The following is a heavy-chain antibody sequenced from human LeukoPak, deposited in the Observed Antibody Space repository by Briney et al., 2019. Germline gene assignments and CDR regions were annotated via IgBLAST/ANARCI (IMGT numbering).Heavy chain of an antibody. J-gene: IGHJ4*02. CDR1: GGSISSYY. CDR3: AGGGDSGGYYHPMFDY. Sequence: SETLSLTCTVSGGSISSYYWSWIRQPPGKGLEWIGYIYYSGSTNYNPSLKSRVTISVDTSKNQFSLKLSSVTAADTAVYYCAGGGDSGGYYHPMFDYWGQGTLVTVSS. V-gene: IGHV4-59*01. D-gene: IGHD3-22*01. CDR2: IYYSGST.